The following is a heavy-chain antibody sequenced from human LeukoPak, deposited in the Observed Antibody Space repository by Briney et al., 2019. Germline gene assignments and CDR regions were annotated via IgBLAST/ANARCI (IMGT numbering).Heavy chain of an antibody. J-gene: IGHJ4*02. Sequence: SETLSLTCAVYGGSFSGYYWSGIRQPPGKGLEWIGEINHSGSTNYNPSLKSRVTISVDTSKNQFSLKLSSVTAADTAVYYCARARYYYDSSVGPGYFDYWGQGTLVTVSS. CDR3: ARARYYYDSSVGPGYFDY. CDR2: INHSGST. V-gene: IGHV4-34*01. CDR1: GGSFSGYY. D-gene: IGHD3-22*01.